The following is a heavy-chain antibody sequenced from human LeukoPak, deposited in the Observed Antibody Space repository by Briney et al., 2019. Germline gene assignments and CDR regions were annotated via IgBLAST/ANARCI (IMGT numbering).Heavy chain of an antibody. CDR3: ARLIAAAGTYFYYYYYMDV. D-gene: IGHD6-13*01. Sequence: PGGSLRLSCAASGFTFSSYAMSWVRQAPGKGLEWVSSVSGNGGSTYYADSVKGRFTISRDNSRNTLYLQMNSLRAEDTAVYYCARLIAAAGTYFYYYYYMDVWGKGTTVTISS. CDR2: VSGNGGST. V-gene: IGHV3-23*01. J-gene: IGHJ6*03. CDR1: GFTFSSYA.